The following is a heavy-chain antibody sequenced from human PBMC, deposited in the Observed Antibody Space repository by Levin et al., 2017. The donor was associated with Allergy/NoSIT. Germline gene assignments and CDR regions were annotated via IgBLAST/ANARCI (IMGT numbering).Heavy chain of an antibody. D-gene: IGHD5-12*01. J-gene: IGHJ5*02. Sequence: ASETLSLSCAVYGGSLSDFYWSWIRQPPGKGLEWIGEINHDGATNYSPSLKSRVTISLGTSTNQFSLKLSSVTAADTGIYFCARIKYRDFDSFGFDTWGQGTLVTVSS. CDR3: ARIKYRDFDSFGFDT. V-gene: IGHV4-34*01. CDR1: GGSLSDFY. CDR2: INHDGAT.